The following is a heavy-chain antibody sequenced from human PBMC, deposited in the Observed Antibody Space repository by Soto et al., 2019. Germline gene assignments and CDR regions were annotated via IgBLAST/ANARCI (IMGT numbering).Heavy chain of an antibody. V-gene: IGHV3-30*18. D-gene: IGHD2-2*01. CDR1: GFTFSKFG. CDR3: AKDSDQLLFDYYYYGMDV. CDR2: VSYDGSFK. Sequence: VESGGGVVQPGGSLRLSCEASGFTFSKFGIHWVRQAPGKGLEWVAVVSYDGSFKYYADSVKGRFTISRDNSKNTLYLQMNSLRPEDTALYYCAKDSDQLLFDYYYYGMDVWGQGTTVTVSS. J-gene: IGHJ6*02.